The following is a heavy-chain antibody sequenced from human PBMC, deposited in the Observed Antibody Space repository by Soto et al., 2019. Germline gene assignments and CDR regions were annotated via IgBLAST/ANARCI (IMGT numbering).Heavy chain of an antibody. V-gene: IGHV4-34*01. CDR2: INHSGST. D-gene: IGHD3-16*02. CDR3: ARGSFHYDYVWGSYRPQGWFDP. Sequence: ETLSLTCSVYGGSFSGYYWSWIRQPPGKGLEWIGEINHSGSTNYNPSLKSRVTISVDTSKNQFSLKLSSVTAADTAVYYCARGSFHYDYVWGSYRPQGWFDPWGQGTLVTV. CDR1: GGSFSGYY. J-gene: IGHJ5*02.